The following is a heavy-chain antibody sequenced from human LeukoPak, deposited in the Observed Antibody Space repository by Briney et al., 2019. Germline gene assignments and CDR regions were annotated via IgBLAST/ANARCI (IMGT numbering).Heavy chain of an antibody. CDR2: IDPYTGNT. CDR3: AREYSASEH. CDR1: GYSFVGYY. Sequence: ASVKVFCKASGYSFVGYYLHWVRQAPGQGLEWMSWIDPYTGNTHYAQKFQGRLTVTRDTSISTTYMELSWLTSDDTAMYYCAREYSASEHWGQGTLVTISS. V-gene: IGHV1-2*02. D-gene: IGHD5-12*01. J-gene: IGHJ1*01.